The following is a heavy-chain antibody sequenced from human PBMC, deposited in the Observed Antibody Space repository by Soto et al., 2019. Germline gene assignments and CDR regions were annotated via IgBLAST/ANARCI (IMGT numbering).Heavy chain of an antibody. V-gene: IGHV3-30*03. J-gene: IGHJ4*02. CDR1: GFTFSSYG. Sequence: LRLSCAASGFTFSSYGMHWVRQAPGKGLEWVAVISFDGSNKYYAVSLKGRLTISRDNSKNTVYLQMNSLRDEDTAVYYCARGFGSYGHSRLNYWGPRTLVTVSS. CDR3: ARGFGSYGHSRLNY. D-gene: IGHD3-16*01. CDR2: ISFDGSNK.